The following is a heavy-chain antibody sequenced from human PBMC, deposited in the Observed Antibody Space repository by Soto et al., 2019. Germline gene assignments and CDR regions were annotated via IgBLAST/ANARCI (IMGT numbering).Heavy chain of an antibody. V-gene: IGHV3-23*01. D-gene: IGHD6-13*01. CDR3: AKAYSSSWYSWQPMDV. Sequence: GGSLRLSCAASGFTFSSYAMSWVRQAPGKGLEWVSAISGSGGSTYYADSVKGRFTISRDNSENTLYLQMNSLRAEDTAVYYCAKAYSSSWYSWQPMDVWGQGTTVTVSS. CDR1: GFTFSSYA. J-gene: IGHJ6*02. CDR2: ISGSGGST.